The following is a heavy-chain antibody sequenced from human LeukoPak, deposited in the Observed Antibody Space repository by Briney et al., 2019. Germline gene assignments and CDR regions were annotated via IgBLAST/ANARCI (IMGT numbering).Heavy chain of an antibody. J-gene: IGHJ6*03. CDR1: GGSFSGYY. V-gene: IGHV4-34*01. Sequence: PSETLSLTCAVYGGSFSGYYWSWIRQPPGKGLEWIGEINHSGSTNYNPSLKSRVTISVDTSKNQFSLKLSSVTAADTAVYYCARHPIAAAGLFRGHYYYYYMDVWGKGTTVTISS. CDR3: ARHPIAAAGLFRGHYYYYYMDV. CDR2: INHSGST. D-gene: IGHD6-13*01.